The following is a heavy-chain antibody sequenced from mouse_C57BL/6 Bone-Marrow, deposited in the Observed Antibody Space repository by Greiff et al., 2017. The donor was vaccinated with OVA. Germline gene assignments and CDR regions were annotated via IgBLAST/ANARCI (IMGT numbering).Heavy chain of an antibody. CDR2: IHPNSGST. CDR3: ARGGLRLLFDY. J-gene: IGHJ2*01. CDR1: GYTFTSYW. V-gene: IGHV1-64*01. Sequence: VKLQQPGAELVKPGASVKLSCKASGYTFTSYWMHWVKQRPGQGLEWIGMIHPNSGSTNYNEKFKSKATLTVDKSSSTAYMQLSSLTSEDSAVYYCARGGLRLLFDYWGQGTTLTVSS. D-gene: IGHD3-2*02.